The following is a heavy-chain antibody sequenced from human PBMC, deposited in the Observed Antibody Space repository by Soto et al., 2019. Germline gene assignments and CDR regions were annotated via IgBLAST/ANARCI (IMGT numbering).Heavy chain of an antibody. CDR1: GGTFSRYS. CDR2: IVPIFGTR. V-gene: IGHV1-69*05. D-gene: IGHD3-22*01. J-gene: IGHJ6*02. CDR3: ARPYEGGYSSNHHYYYALDV. Sequence: ASVKVSCKISGGTFSRYSISWVRQAPGQGPEWMGGIVPIFGTRNYAQKFQDRVTITTDESATTAHMELSNLRSEDTAVYYCARPYEGGYSSNHHYYYALDVWGQGTAVTVSS.